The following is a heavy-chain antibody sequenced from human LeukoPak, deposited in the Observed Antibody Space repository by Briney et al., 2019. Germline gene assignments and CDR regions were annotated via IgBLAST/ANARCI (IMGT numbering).Heavy chain of an antibody. Sequence: QTGGSLRLSCAASGFLFSKYWMTWVRQAPGKGLEWVANIKEDDSEIYYVESVKGRFTISRDNAKNSLYLEMNSLRSDDTAIYYCARDRDYGTFDYWGQGTLVTVSS. CDR1: GFLFSKYW. D-gene: IGHD4-17*01. CDR2: IKEDDSEI. V-gene: IGHV3-7*01. J-gene: IGHJ4*02. CDR3: ARDRDYGTFDY.